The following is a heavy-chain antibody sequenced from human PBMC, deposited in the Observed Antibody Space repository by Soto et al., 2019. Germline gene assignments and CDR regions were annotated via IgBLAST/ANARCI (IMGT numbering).Heavy chain of an antibody. D-gene: IGHD2-2*01. Sequence: LRLSCAASGFTFSSYAMSWVRQAPGKGLEWVSAISGSGGSTYYADSVKGRFTISRDNSKNTLYLQMNSLRAEDTAVYYCAKVPHRYCSSTSCYGALYFQHWGQGTLVTVSS. CDR1: GFTFSSYA. CDR2: ISGSGGST. J-gene: IGHJ1*01. CDR3: AKVPHRYCSSTSCYGALYFQH. V-gene: IGHV3-23*01.